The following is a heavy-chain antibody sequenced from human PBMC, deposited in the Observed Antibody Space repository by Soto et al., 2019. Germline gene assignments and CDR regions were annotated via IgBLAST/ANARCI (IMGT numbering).Heavy chain of an antibody. J-gene: IGHJ6*02. Sequence: QVQLVQSGAEVKKPGSSVKVSCKASGGTFSSYTISWVRQAPGQGLEWMGRIIPSLGIANYAQKFQGRVTIPAHQSTSTAYMELSSLRSEDTAVYYCARKRRLPAAQPYYYYCMDVWGQGTTVTVSS. CDR2: IIPSLGIA. CDR3: ARKRRLPAAQPYYYYCMDV. CDR1: GGTFSSYT. V-gene: IGHV1-69*02. D-gene: IGHD2-2*01.